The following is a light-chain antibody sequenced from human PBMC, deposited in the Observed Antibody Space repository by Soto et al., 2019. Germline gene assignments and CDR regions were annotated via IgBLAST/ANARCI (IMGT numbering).Light chain of an antibody. Sequence: QAVLSQQPSASGTPGQGVTISCSGSTSTIGSNYVYWYQQLPGTAPKLLIYRNNQRPSGVPDRFSGSQSGTSASLAISGLRSDDEADYFCATWDDSLNGFDGFGTGTKVTVL. V-gene: IGLV1-47*01. CDR3: ATWDDSLNGFDG. J-gene: IGLJ1*01. CDR2: RNN. CDR1: TSTIGSNY.